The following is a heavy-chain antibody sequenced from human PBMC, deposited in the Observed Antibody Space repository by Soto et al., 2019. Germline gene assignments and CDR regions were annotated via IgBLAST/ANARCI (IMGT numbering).Heavy chain of an antibody. CDR3: ASRPRGSVAGTLDS. CDR2: INGDGAT. D-gene: IGHD6-19*01. Sequence: GGSLRLSCAASGFTFSDYAMSWVRQAPGKGLEWVSVINGDGATYYADSVQGRFSISRDNSKSTLYLQMNSLSVEDTAIYYCASRPRGSVAGTLDSWGQGSLVTVSS. V-gene: IGHV3-23*01. J-gene: IGHJ5*01. CDR1: GFTFSDYA.